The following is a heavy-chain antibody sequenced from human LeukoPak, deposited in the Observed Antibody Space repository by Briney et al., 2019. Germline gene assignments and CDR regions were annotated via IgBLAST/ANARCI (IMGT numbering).Heavy chain of an antibody. J-gene: IGHJ6*02. CDR1: GFSFMTYS. CDR3: TRSQDPTGNDFWSGYYGNAMDV. D-gene: IGHD3-3*01. V-gene: IGHV3-21*01. CDR2: ISLRGTYL. Sequence: GGSLRLSCAASGFSFMTYSMNWVRQAPGKGLEWVSSISLRGTYLYYSDSVKGRLTVSRDDAKNSLSLQMNSLRADDAAVYYCTRSQDPTGNDFWSGYYGNAMDVWGQGTTVTVSS.